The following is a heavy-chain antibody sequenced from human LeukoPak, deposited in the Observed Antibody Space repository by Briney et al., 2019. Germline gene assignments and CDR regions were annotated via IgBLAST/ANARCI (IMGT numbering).Heavy chain of an antibody. V-gene: IGHV1-2*02. CDR3: ARDRGYSSSWYWAFDI. CDR1: GYTFTGYY. Sequence: ASVKVSCKASGYTFTGYYMHWVRQAPGQGLEWMGWINPNSGGTNYAQKFQGRVTTTRDTSISTAYMELSRLRSDDTAVYYCARDRGYSSSWYWAFDIWGQGTMVTVSS. D-gene: IGHD6-13*01. J-gene: IGHJ3*02. CDR2: INPNSGGT.